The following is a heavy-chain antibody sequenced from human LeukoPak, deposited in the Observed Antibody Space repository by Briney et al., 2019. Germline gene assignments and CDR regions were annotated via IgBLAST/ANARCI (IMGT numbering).Heavy chain of an antibody. CDR1: GYTFTSYY. V-gene: IGHV1-46*01. J-gene: IGHJ4*02. CDR2: INPSGGST. D-gene: IGHD2-15*01. Sequence: GASVKVSCKASGYTFTSYYMHWMRQAPGQGLEWMGIINPSGGSTSYAQKFQGRVTMTRDTSTSTVYMELSSLRSEDTAVYYCARASSVRGGSYHRATSYFDYWGQGTLVTVSS. CDR3: ARASSVRGGSYHRATSYFDY.